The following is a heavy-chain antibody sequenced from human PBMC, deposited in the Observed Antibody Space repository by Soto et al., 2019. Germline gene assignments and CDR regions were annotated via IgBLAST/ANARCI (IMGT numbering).Heavy chain of an antibody. CDR2: IYYSGST. CDR3: ARDRRQWPTYGMDV. CDR1: GGSVSSGSYY. D-gene: IGHD6-19*01. J-gene: IGHJ6*02. V-gene: IGHV4-61*01. Sequence: SETLSLTCTVSGGSVSSGSYYWSWIRQPPGKGLEWIGYIYYSGSTNYNPSLKSRVTISVDTAKNQFSLKLSSVTAADTAVYYCARDRRQWPTYGMDVGGQGTTVTVSS.